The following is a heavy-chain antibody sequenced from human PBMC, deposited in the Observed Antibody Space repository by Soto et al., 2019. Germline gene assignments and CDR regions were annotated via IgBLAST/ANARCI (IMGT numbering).Heavy chain of an antibody. Sequence: GGSLRLSCAASGFTFSSYWMSWVRQAPGKGLEWVANIKQDGSEKYYVDSVKGRFTISRDNAKNPLYLQMNSLRAEDTAVYYCARVIGGSGSYDYYYYYMDVWGKGTTVTVSS. V-gene: IGHV3-7*01. CDR2: IKQDGSEK. D-gene: IGHD3-10*01. CDR3: ARVIGGSGSYDYYYYYMDV. CDR1: GFTFSSYW. J-gene: IGHJ6*03.